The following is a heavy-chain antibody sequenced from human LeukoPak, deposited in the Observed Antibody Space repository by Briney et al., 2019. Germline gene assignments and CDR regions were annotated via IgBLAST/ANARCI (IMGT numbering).Heavy chain of an antibody. CDR3: ARLYCSSTSCHTLYYYYMDV. J-gene: IGHJ6*03. CDR1: GFTFSKYG. Sequence: PGGSLRLSCEASGFTFSKYGMHWVRQAPGKGLEWVAFIRHDGSDKYYIDSVKDRFIISRDNSKNSLYLQMNSLRAEDTALYYCARLYCSSTSCHTLYYYYMDVWGKGTTVTVSS. CDR2: IRHDGSDK. V-gene: IGHV3-30*02. D-gene: IGHD2-2*02.